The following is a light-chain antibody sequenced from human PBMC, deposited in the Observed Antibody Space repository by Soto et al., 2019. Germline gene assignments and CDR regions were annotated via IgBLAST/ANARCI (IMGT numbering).Light chain of an antibody. J-gene: IGKJ1*01. CDR2: GAS. Sequence: EIVLTQSPGTLSLSPGERATLSCRASQSVSSSYLAWYQQKPGQAPRLLIYGASSRATGIPARFSGSGSGTDFTLTISRLVPEDFAVYYCQQYGRSPTTFGQGTKVDIK. V-gene: IGKV3-20*01. CDR3: QQYGRSPTT. CDR1: QSVSSSY.